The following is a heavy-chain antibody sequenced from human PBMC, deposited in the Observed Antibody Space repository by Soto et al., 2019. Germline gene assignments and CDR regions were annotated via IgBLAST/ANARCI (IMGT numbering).Heavy chain of an antibody. CDR3: ARVGSAAASAGLGYYNYPMDV. Sequence: QVQLMQSGAEVKKPGSSVKVSCKASGGTFNSYALSWVRQASGQGLEWMGGIIPIFGKVNFAQNFQGRVTITADESTSTAYMELSSLGSEDTAVYYCARVGSAAASAGLGYYNYPMDVWGQGTTVIVSS. CDR2: IIPIFGKV. V-gene: IGHV1-69*01. D-gene: IGHD6-13*01. CDR1: GGTFNSYA. J-gene: IGHJ6*02.